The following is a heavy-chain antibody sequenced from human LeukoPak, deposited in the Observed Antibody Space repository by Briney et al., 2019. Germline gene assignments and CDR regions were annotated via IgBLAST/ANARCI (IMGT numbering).Heavy chain of an antibody. V-gene: IGHV3-7*01. J-gene: IGHJ4*02. CDR3: VRERFHGSGAPKFDF. D-gene: IGHD3-10*01. Sequence: GGSLRLSCVASGFTFSSYWMTWVRQAPGKGLEWVANMRQDGNEKYYVDSVRGRFTISRDNAKNSLHLQVNSLRAEDTAVYYCVRERFHGSGAPKFDFWGQGTLVTVSS. CDR1: GFTFSSYW. CDR2: MRQDGNEK.